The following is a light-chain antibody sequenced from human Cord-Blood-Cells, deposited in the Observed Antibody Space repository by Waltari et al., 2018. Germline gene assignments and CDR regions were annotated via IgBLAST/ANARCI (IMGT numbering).Light chain of an antibody. CDR3: CSYAGSSTLV. J-gene: IGLJ3*02. Sequence: QSALTQPASMSGSPGQSITISCTGTSSDAGSYNLVSWYQQHPGKAPKRMIYAGSKRPSGVSNRFSGSKSGNTASLTISGLQAEDEADYYCCSYAGSSTLVFGGGTKLTVL. CDR2: AGS. V-gene: IGLV2-23*01. CDR1: SSDAGSYNL.